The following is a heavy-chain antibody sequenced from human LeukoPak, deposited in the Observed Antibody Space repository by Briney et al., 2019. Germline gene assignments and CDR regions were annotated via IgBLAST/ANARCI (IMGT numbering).Heavy chain of an antibody. CDR3: ASGAYGPERAYYFNY. J-gene: IGHJ4*02. CDR2: IYSGGST. Sequence: GGSLRLSCAASGFTVSSNYMSWVRQAPGRELEWVSVIYSGGSTYYADSVKGRFTISRDNSKNTLFLQMNSLRAGDTAVYYCASGAYGPERAYYFNYWGQGTLVTVSS. CDR1: GFTVSSNY. V-gene: IGHV3-66*01. D-gene: IGHD1-1*01.